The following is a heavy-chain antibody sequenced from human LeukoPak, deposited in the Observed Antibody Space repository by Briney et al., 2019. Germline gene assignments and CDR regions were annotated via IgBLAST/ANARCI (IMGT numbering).Heavy chain of an antibody. CDR2: ISGSGGST. J-gene: IGHJ4*02. CDR1: GFTFSSYA. CDR3: AKERWPQLEALDY. D-gene: IGHD5-24*01. V-gene: IGHV3-23*01. Sequence: GGSLRLSCAASGFTFSSYAMSWVRQAPGKGLEWVSAISGSGGSTYYADSVKGRFTISKDNSKNTLYLQINRLRAEDTAVYYCAKERWPQLEALDYWGQGTLVTVSS.